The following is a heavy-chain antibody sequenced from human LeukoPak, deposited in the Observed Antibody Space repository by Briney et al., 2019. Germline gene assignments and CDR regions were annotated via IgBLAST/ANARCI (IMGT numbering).Heavy chain of an antibody. CDR2: IKQEGSEE. V-gene: IGHV3-7*01. Sequence: GGSLRLSCAASGFTSSGYSMNWVRQAPGKKLEWVANIKQEGSEETYVDSVKGRFTISRDNAKNSLYLQLNSLRAEDTAVYYCTRSKYGSGRTAAFDIWGQGTVVIVSS. D-gene: IGHD3-10*01. CDR3: TRSKYGSGRTAAFDI. J-gene: IGHJ3*02. CDR1: GFTSSGYS.